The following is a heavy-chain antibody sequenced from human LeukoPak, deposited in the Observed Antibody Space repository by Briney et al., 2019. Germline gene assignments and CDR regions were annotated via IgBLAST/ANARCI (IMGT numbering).Heavy chain of an antibody. J-gene: IGHJ4*02. CDR2: IYSGGST. CDR3: ARDRTPWELYLDY. D-gene: IGHD1-26*01. V-gene: IGHV3-66*02. Sequence: GGSLRLSCAASGFTVSSNYMSWVRQAPGKGLEWVSVIYSGGSTYYADSVKGRFTISRDNSKNTLCLQMNSLRAEDTAVYYCARDRTPWELYLDYWGQGTLVTVSS. CDR1: GFTVSSNY.